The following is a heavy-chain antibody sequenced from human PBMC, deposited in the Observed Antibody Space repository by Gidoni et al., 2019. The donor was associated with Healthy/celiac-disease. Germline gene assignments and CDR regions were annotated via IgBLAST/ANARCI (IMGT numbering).Heavy chain of an antibody. CDR2: MSGSGGST. CDR1: GFTFSSYA. J-gene: IGHJ4*02. V-gene: IGHV3-23*01. CDR3: AKVGDYYDSSGYYYGY. D-gene: IGHD3-22*01. Sequence: EVQLLESGGGWVQPGGSLRLSCAASGFTFSSYAMGWVRQSPGKGLEWVSAMSGSGGSTYYADSVKGRFTSARDNSKNTPYLQMTSLRAEDTAVYYCAKVGDYYDSSGYYYGYWGQGTLVTVSS.